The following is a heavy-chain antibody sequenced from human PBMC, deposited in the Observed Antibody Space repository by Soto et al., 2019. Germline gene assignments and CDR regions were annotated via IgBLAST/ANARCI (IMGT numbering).Heavy chain of an antibody. V-gene: IGHV3-23*01. D-gene: IGHD3-3*01. CDR3: ARWSYLDY. CDR1: GFIFGSCA. CDR2: ISGSDGKT. J-gene: IGHJ4*02. Sequence: LRLSCAASGFIFGSCALSWVRQAPGKGLEWVSTISGSDGKTFYADSVKGRFSISRDTSQNTLYLQMNSLRADDTAIYYCARWSYLDYWGQGTRVTVPQ.